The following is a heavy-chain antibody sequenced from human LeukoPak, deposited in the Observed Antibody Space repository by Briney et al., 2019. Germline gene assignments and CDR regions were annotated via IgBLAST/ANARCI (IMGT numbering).Heavy chain of an antibody. J-gene: IGHJ6*02. Sequence: GASVKVSCKASGYTFTSYGISWVRQAPGQGLEWMGWISAYNGNTNYAQKLQGRVTMTTDTSTSTAYMELRSLRSDDTAVYYCASVGIAVAGRYYYYGMDVWGQGTTVTVSS. CDR2: ISAYNGNT. D-gene: IGHD6-19*01. CDR3: ASVGIAVAGRYYYYGMDV. CDR1: GYTFTSYG. V-gene: IGHV1-18*01.